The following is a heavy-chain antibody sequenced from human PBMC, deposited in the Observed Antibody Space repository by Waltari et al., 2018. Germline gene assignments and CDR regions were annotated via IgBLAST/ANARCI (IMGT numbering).Heavy chain of an antibody. Sequence: VQLLESGGGLVQPGGSLRLSCAASGFTFSSYTMSWVRQAPGKGLGWVSAISGSGGSTYYADSVKVRFTISRDNSKNTLYLQMNSLRAEDTAVYYCAKVVSSSWYLDYWGQGTLVTVSS. V-gene: IGHV3-23*01. CDR2: ISGSGGST. CDR3: AKVVSSSWYLDY. CDR1: GFTFSSYT. D-gene: IGHD6-13*01. J-gene: IGHJ4*02.